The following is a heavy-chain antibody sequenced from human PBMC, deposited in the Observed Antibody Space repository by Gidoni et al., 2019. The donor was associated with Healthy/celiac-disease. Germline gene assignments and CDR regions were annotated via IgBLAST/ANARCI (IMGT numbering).Heavy chain of an antibody. D-gene: IGHD7-27*01. CDR2: IHYSGST. V-gene: IGHV4-39*01. J-gene: IGHJ6*02. CDR3: ARHRPTPGYYYYGMDV. Sequence: QLQLQESGPGLVKPSATLSLTCTVPGCPTPSSRYYWGWIRQPPGKGLEWIGSIHYSGSTYSNPSLKSRVTISVDTSKNQFSLKLSSVTAADTAVYYCARHRPTPGYYYYGMDVWGQGTTVTVSS. CDR1: GCPTPSSRYY.